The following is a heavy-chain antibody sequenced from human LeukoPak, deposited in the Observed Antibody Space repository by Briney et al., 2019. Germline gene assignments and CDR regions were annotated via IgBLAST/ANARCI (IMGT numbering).Heavy chain of an antibody. CDR3: AKADEGDPPHQ. D-gene: IGHD2-21*01. Sequence: GGSLRLSCAASGFTFKNYGMHWVRQAPGKGLEWVAVISYDEVNQYYGDSVRGRFTISRDNSKNTVFLQMDSLTSEDTALYYCAKADEGDPPHQWGQGTLVSVSS. CDR2: ISYDEVNQ. J-gene: IGHJ4*02. CDR1: GFTFKNYG. V-gene: IGHV3-30*18.